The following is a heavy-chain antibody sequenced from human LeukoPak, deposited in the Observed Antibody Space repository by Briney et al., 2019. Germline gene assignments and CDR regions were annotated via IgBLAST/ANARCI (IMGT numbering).Heavy chain of an antibody. CDR2: IYHSGST. J-gene: IGHJ4*02. D-gene: IGHD3-10*01. V-gene: IGHV4-38-2*02. Sequence: SETLSLTCTVSGYSISSGYYWGWIRQPPGKGLEWIGSIYHSGSTYYNPSLKSRVTISVDTSKNQFSLKLSSVTAADTAVYYCALGDFHFDYWGQGTLVTVSS. CDR3: ALGDFHFDY. CDR1: GYSISSGYY.